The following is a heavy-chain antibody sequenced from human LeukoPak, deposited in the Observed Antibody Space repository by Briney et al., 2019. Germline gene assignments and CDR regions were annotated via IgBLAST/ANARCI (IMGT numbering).Heavy chain of an antibody. J-gene: IGHJ6*03. CDR1: GFTFTNYA. CDR2: LTGSSSST. V-gene: IGHV3-23*01. Sequence: PGGSLRLSCAASGFTFTNYAMSWVRQAPGKGLEWVSALTGSSSSTFYADSVKGRFTVSRDKSTNTLYLQMNSLRAEDAAVYYCAKQVGSTWWYYYMDVWGKGTTVTVSS. D-gene: IGHD2-15*01. CDR3: AKQVGSTWWYYYMDV.